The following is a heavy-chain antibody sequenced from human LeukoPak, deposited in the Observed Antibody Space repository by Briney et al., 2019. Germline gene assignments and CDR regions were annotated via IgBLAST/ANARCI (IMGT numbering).Heavy chain of an antibody. CDR3: AKDLSLRDFWSGYFDY. CDR2: ISSSSRTI. CDR1: GFTFSSYS. J-gene: IGHJ4*02. V-gene: IGHV3-48*01. D-gene: IGHD3-3*01. Sequence: PGGSLRLSCAASGFTFSSYSMNWVRQAPGKGLEWVSYISSSSRTIYYADSVKGRFTISRDNAKSTTYLQMNSLRAEDTAVFYCAKDLSLRDFWSGYFDYWGQGIPVTVSS.